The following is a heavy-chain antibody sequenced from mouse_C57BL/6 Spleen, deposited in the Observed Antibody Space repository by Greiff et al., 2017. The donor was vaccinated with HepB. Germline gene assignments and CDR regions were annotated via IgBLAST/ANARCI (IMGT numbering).Heavy chain of an antibody. CDR1: GYSITSGYY. Sequence: VQLKESGPGLVKPSQSLSLTCSVTGYSITSGYYWNWIRQFPGNKLEWMGYISYDGSNNYNPSLKNRISITRDTSKNQFFLKLNSVTTEDTATYYCARVGSSYQYYFDYWGQGTTLTVSS. V-gene: IGHV3-6*01. CDR2: ISYDGSN. CDR3: ARVGSSYQYYFDY. J-gene: IGHJ2*01. D-gene: IGHD1-1*01.